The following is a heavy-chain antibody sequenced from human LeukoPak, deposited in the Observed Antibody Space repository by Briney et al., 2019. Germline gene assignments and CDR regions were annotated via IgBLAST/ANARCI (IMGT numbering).Heavy chain of an antibody. CDR1: GFTFSIYA. J-gene: IGHJ4*02. D-gene: IGHD6-25*01. CDR3: ARDFAAHGGF. V-gene: IGHV3-23*01. Sequence: GGSLRLSCAASGFTFSIYAMSWVRQAPGKGLEWVSAISATDSRPYYADSVKGRFTISRDNSKSTLYLQLNGLRDEDTAVYYCARDFAAHGGFWGQGTPVIVSS. CDR2: ISATDSRP.